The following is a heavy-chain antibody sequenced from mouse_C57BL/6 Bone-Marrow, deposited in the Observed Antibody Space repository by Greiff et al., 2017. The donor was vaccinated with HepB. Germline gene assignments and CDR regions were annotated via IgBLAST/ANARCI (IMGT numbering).Heavy chain of an antibody. D-gene: IGHD1-1*01. V-gene: IGHV1-81*01. J-gene: IGHJ2*01. CDR3: ARVATVVEVY. CDR2: IYPRSGNT. Sequence: QVQLKESGAELARPGASVKLSCKASGYTFTSYGISWVKQRTGQGLEWIGEIYPRSGNTYYNEKFKGKATLTADKSSSTASMELRSLTSEDSAVYFCARVATVVEVYWGQGTTLTVSS. CDR1: GYTFTSYG.